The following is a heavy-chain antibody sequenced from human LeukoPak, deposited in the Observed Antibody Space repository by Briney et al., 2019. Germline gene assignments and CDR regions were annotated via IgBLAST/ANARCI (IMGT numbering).Heavy chain of an antibody. D-gene: IGHD3-22*01. V-gene: IGHV4-4*07. J-gene: IGHJ6*03. CDR2: IYPTGNT. CDR1: GGAIISYY. CDR3: ARLKFYDSTGYSPGYYMDV. Sequence: PSETLSLTCSVPGGAIISYYWSWIRQPAGKGPDWIGRIYPTGNTDYKPCLKTRVTMSTDLSKKQFSLRLRSVTAADTAVYYSARLKFYDSTGYSPGYYMDVWGKGTAVTVSS.